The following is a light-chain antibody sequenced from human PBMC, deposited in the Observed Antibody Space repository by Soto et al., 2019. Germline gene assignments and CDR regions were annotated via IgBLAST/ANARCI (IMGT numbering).Light chain of an antibody. CDR2: EVF. CDR3: SSYGGSNNLV. CDR1: SSDVGAYNY. Sequence: QSVLTQPPSASGSPGQSVTVSCTGTSSDVGAYNYVSWYQQHPGKAPKLMIYEVFKRPPGVPDRFSGSKSGNTASLTVSGLQAEDEADYYCSSYGGSNNLVFGGGTKLTVL. V-gene: IGLV2-8*01. J-gene: IGLJ2*01.